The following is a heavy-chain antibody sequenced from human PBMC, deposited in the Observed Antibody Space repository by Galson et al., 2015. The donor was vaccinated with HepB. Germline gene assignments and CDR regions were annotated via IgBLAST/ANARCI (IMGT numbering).Heavy chain of an antibody. V-gene: IGHV1-46*03. D-gene: IGHD3-3*01. CDR2: INPSGGST. J-gene: IGHJ5*02. Sequence: SVKVSCKASGYTFTSYHMHWVRQAPGQGLEWMGIINPSGGSTSYAQKFQGRVTMTRDTSTSTVHMELSSLRSEDTAVYYCARVMPSDFWSGYQNNWFDPWGQGTLVTVSS. CDR3: ARVMPSDFWSGYQNNWFDP. CDR1: GYTFTSYH.